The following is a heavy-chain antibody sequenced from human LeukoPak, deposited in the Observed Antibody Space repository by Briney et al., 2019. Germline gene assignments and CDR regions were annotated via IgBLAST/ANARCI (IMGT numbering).Heavy chain of an antibody. J-gene: IGHJ6*03. CDR3: AREHSGYDFPGRDYYYMDV. Sequence: PGGSLRLSCAASGFTFSDYYMGWIRQAPGKGLEWVSSISSISSSYIYYADSVKGRFTISRDNARNSLYLQMNSLRAEDTAVYYCAREHSGYDFPGRDYYYMDVWGKGTTVTVSS. CDR2: ISSISSSYI. D-gene: IGHD5-12*01. V-gene: IGHV3-11*06. CDR1: GFTFSDYY.